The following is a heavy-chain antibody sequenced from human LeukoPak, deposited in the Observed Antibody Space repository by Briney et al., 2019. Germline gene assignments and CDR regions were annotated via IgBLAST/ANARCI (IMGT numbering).Heavy chain of an antibody. CDR3: AMTLALGYFDY. CDR1: GFTVSSNY. J-gene: IGHJ4*02. CDR2: IYSGGST. Sequence: GGSLRLSCAASGFTVSSNYMSWVRQAPGKGLEWVSVIYSGGSTYYADSVKSRFTISRDNSKNTLYLQMSSLRAEDTAVYYCAMTLALGYFDYWGQGTLVTVSS. D-gene: IGHD3-16*01. V-gene: IGHV3-53*01.